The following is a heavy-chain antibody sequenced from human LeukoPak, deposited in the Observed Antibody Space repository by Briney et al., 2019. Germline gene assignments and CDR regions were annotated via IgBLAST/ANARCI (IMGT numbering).Heavy chain of an antibody. V-gene: IGHV4-59*01. Sequence: SETLSLTCPVSGGSISSYYWSWIRQPPGKGLEWIGYIYYSGSTNYNPSLKSRVTISVDTSKNQLSLKLSSVTAADTAVYYCARGIYDYVWGSYLDYWGQGTLVTVSS. J-gene: IGHJ4*02. CDR1: GGSISSYY. D-gene: IGHD3-16*01. CDR3: ARGIYDYVWGSYLDY. CDR2: IYYSGST.